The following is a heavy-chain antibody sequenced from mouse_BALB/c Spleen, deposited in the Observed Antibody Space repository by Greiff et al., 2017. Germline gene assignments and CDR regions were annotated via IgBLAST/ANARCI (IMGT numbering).Heavy chain of an antibody. CDR3: ARGTLYGNYDAMDY. CDR1: GYTFTDYA. CDR2: ISTYYGDA. Sequence: VNVVESGAELVRPGVSVKISCKGSGYTFTDYAMHWVKQSHAKSLEWIGVISTYYGDASYNQKFKGKATMTVDKSSSTAYMELARLTSEDSAIYYCARGTLYGNYDAMDYWGQGTSVTVSS. J-gene: IGHJ4*01. V-gene: IGHV1S137*01. D-gene: IGHD2-1*01.